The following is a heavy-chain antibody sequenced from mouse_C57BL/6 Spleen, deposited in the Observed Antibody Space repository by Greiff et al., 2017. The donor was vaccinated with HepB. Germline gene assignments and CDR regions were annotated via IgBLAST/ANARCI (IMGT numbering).Heavy chain of an antibody. CDR2: IYPGDGDT. Sequence: QVQLKESGAELVKPGASVKISCKASGYAFSSYWMNWVKQRPGKGLEWIGQIYPGDGDTNYNGKFKGKATLTADKSSSTAYMQLSSLTSEDSAVYFCARRNGNYEGYFDYWGQGTTLTVSS. CDR3: ARRNGNYEGYFDY. CDR1: GYAFSSYW. J-gene: IGHJ2*01. D-gene: IGHD2-1*01. V-gene: IGHV1-80*01.